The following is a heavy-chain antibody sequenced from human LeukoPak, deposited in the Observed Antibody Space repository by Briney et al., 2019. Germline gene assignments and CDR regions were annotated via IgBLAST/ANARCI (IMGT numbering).Heavy chain of an antibody. J-gene: IGHJ1*01. Sequence: SETLSLTCIVSGGSISSYYWSWIRQPPGKGLEWIGYVYYSGSTNYNPSLKSRVTISVDTSKNQFSLKLSSVTAADTAAYYCARQEYYYDSGGYRAEYFQHWGQGTLVTVSS. CDR1: GGSISSYY. D-gene: IGHD3-22*01. CDR2: VYYSGST. V-gene: IGHV4-59*08. CDR3: ARQEYYYDSGGYRAEYFQH.